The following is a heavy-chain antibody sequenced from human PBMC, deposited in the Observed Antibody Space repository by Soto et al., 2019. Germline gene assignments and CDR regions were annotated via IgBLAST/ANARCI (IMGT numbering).Heavy chain of an antibody. CDR3: ARSRRLLWFGELYYYYYGMDV. D-gene: IGHD3-10*01. CDR2: INHSGST. J-gene: IGHJ6*02. Sequence: SETLSLTCAVYGGSFSGYYWSWIRQPPGKGLEWFGEINHSGSTNYNPSLKSRVTISVDTSKNQFSLKLSSVTAADTAVYYCARSRRLLWFGELYYYYYGMDVWGQGTTVTVSS. CDR1: GGSFSGYY. V-gene: IGHV4-34*01.